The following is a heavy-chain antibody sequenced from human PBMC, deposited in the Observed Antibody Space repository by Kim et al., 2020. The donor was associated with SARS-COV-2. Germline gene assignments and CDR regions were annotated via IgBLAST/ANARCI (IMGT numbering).Heavy chain of an antibody. V-gene: IGHV3-33*06. CDR3: AKAPVPPGGYWYFDL. CDR1: GFTFSSYG. Sequence: GGSLRLSCAASGFTFSSYGMHWVRQAPGKGLEWVAVIWYDGSNKYYADSVKGRFTISRDNSKNTLYLQMNSLRAEDTAVYYCAKAPVPPGGYWYFDLWGRGTLVTVSS. CDR2: IWYDGSNK. J-gene: IGHJ2*01. D-gene: IGHD3-10*01.